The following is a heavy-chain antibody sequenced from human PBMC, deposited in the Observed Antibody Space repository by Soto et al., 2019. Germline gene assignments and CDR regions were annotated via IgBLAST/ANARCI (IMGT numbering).Heavy chain of an antibody. CDR3: AKDRLAGNFDY. J-gene: IGHJ4*02. Sequence: PGGALRVSCAASGFTFNNYAMNWVRQAPGKGLEWVATISATGGSTYYADSVKGRFTISRDNSKNTLYLQMNGLRVEDTAVYYCAKDRLAGNFDYWGQGTQVTVSS. V-gene: IGHV3-23*01. CDR1: GFTFNNYA. CDR2: ISATGGST.